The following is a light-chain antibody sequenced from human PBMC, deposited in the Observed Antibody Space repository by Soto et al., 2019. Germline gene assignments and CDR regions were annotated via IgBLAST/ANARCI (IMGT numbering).Light chain of an antibody. CDR3: MQALRTPFT. V-gene: IGKV2-28*01. Sequence: DIVMTQSPLSLPVTPGEPASISCRSSQSLLHNNGYNYLDWYLQKPGQSPQLLIYLGSNRASGVPERFSGSGSGTDFTLKISRVEAEDVGVYYCMQALRTPFTFGPGTKLDIK. CDR2: LGS. J-gene: IGKJ3*01. CDR1: QSLLHNNGYNY.